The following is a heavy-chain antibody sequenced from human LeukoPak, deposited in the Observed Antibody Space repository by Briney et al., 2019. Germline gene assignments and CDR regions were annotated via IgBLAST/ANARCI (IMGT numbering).Heavy chain of an antibody. CDR2: IQYDGSNQ. CDR3: AKDRCSNGVGCYYYYMDV. V-gene: IGHV3-30*02. Sequence: GGSLRLSCAASPFTFSSYGMHWVRQAPGKGLEWVAYIQYDGSNQQYADSVKGRFSISRDSSKNILYLQMNSLRAEDTAVYYCAKDRCSNGVGCYYYYMDVWGKGPTVT. D-gene: IGHD2-8*01. CDR1: PFTFSSYG. J-gene: IGHJ6*03.